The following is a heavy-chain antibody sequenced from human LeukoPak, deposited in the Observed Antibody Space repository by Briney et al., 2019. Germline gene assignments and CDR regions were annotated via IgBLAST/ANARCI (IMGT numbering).Heavy chain of an antibody. CDR1: GGTFSSYA. CDR3: ASFVHGAVAGWVPAP. D-gene: IGHD6-19*01. CDR2: IIPIFGTA. Sequence: SVKVSCKASGGTFSSYAISWVRQAPGQGLEWMGGIIPIFGTANYAQKFQGRVTITADKSTSTAYMELSSLRSEDTAVYYCASFVHGAVAGWVPAPWGQGTLVTVSS. J-gene: IGHJ4*02. V-gene: IGHV1-69*06.